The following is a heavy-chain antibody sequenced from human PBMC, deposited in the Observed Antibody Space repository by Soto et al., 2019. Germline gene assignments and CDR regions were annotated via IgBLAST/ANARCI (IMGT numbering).Heavy chain of an antibody. V-gene: IGHV3-74*01. J-gene: IGHJ4*02. CDR3: GRGTSGWYGSDY. D-gene: IGHD6-13*01. Sequence: EVQLVESGGGLVQPGGSLRLSCAASGFTFSNYWMHWVRQPPGKGLLWVSRIHPDGSSTNYAGSVEGRFTVSGDNAKHALFLRMNRLTDNATAVYYCGRGTSGWYGSDYWGQGTVVTVSS. CDR1: GFTFSNYW. CDR2: IHPDGSST.